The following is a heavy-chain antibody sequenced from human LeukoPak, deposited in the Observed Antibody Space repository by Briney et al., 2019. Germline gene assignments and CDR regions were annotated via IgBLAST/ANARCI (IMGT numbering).Heavy chain of an antibody. Sequence: SETLSLTCAVSEGSISSYYWSCIRQPAGKGLEWIGRIYPRVNTNYNPSLKSRVTMSVDTAKNQLSLKMRAVTAADTAVYFCARDRDTRDWFDLWGQGTLVTVSS. D-gene: IGHD5-24*01. V-gene: IGHV4-4*07. CDR3: ARDRDTRDWFDL. CDR2: IYPRVNT. J-gene: IGHJ5*02. CDR1: EGSISSYY.